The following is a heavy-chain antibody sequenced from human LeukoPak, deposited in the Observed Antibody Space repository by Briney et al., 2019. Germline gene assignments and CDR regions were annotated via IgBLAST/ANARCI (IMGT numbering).Heavy chain of an antibody. D-gene: IGHD6-13*01. CDR2: IGGSGGTT. Sequence: GGSLRLSCAASGFTFNSYAMSWVRQAPGKGLEWVSSIGGSGGTTYYADSVKGRFTISRDNSKNTLYLQMNSLRAEDTAVYYCAKEGRIEAAFDYWGQGTLVTVSS. J-gene: IGHJ4*02. CDR3: AKEGRIEAAFDY. V-gene: IGHV3-23*01. CDR1: GFTFNSYA.